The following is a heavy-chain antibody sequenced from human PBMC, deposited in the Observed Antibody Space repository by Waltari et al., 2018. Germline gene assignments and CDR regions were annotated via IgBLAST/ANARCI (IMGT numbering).Heavy chain of an antibody. J-gene: IGHJ4*02. D-gene: IGHD1-1*01. CDR2: IYYSGST. CDR3: ARGAERRGLDY. CDR1: GGSIRTGGYY. V-gene: IGHV4-31*03. Sequence: QVQLQESGPGLVKPSQTLSLPCTVSGGSIRTGGYYWSWIRQHPGKGLEWIGYIYYSGSTYYNPSLKSRVTISVDTSKNQFSLKLSSVTAADTAVYYCARGAERRGLDYWGQGTLVTVSS.